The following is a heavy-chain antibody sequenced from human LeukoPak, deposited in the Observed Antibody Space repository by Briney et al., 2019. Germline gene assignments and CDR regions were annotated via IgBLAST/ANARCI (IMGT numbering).Heavy chain of an antibody. CDR1: GFTFSDYY. D-gene: IGHD6-19*01. CDR2: ISSSSSYT. Sequence: GGSLRLSCAASGFTFSDYYMSWIRQAPGKGLEWVSYISSSSSYTNYADSVKGRFTISRDNAKNSLYLQMNSLRAEDTAVYYCARGQIAVAGTPRRPSDYWGQGTLVTVSS. CDR3: ARGQIAVAGTPRRPSDY. V-gene: IGHV3-11*06. J-gene: IGHJ4*02.